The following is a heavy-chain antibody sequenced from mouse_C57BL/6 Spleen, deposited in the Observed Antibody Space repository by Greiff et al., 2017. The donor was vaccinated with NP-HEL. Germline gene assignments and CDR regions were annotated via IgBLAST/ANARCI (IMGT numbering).Heavy chain of an antibody. V-gene: IGHV14-3*01. Sequence: EVQLQQSVAELVRPGASVKLSCTASGFNIKNTYMHWVKQRPEQGLEWIGRIDPANGNTKYAPKFQGKATITADTSSNTAYLQRSSLTSEDTAIYYCALYYGSSGDAMDYWGQGTSVTVSS. CDR1: GFNIKNTY. D-gene: IGHD1-1*01. CDR3: ALYYGSSGDAMDY. CDR2: IDPANGNT. J-gene: IGHJ4*01.